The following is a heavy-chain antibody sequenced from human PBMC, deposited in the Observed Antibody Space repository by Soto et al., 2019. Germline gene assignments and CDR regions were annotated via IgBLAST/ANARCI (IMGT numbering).Heavy chain of an antibody. CDR2: IKSKTDGGTT. CDR1: GFTFSNAW. CDR3: TASRGGYMIVVVPNYYGMDV. Sequence: VGSLRLSCAASGFTFSNAWMSWVRQAPGKGLEWVGRIKSKTDGGTTDYAAPVKGRFTISRDDSKNTLYLQMNSLKTEDTAVYYCTASRGGYMIVVVPNYYGMDVWGQGTTVTVSS. V-gene: IGHV3-15*01. D-gene: IGHD3-22*01. J-gene: IGHJ6*02.